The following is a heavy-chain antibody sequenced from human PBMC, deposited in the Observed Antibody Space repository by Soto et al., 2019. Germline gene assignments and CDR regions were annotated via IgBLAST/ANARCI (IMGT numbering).Heavy chain of an antibody. CDR2: IIPLFGTA. J-gene: IGHJ4*02. Sequence: ASVKVSCKASGGTFSRYAISWVRQAPGQGLEWMGGIIPLFGTANYAQRFQGRVRVTADESTTTAYMELRGLRSEDTAVYYCARGVHLDSGGYYYFYWGQGTLVTVSS. CDR1: GGTFSRYA. D-gene: IGHD3-22*01. V-gene: IGHV1-69*13. CDR3: ARGVHLDSGGYYYFY.